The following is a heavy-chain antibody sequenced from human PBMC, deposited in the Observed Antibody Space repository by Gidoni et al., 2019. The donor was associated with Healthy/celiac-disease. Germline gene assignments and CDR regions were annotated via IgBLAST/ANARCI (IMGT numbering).Heavy chain of an antibody. CDR1: GFTFSSYG. V-gene: IGHV3-33*01. J-gene: IGHJ5*02. Sequence: QVQLVESGGGVVQPGRSLRLSCAASGFTFSSYGMHWVRQAPGKGLGGVAVIWYDGSNKYYADSVKGRFTISRDNSNNTLYLQMNSLRAEDTAVYYCARDHLGYCSSTSCYEGWFDPWGQGTLVTVSS. D-gene: IGHD2-2*01. CDR2: IWYDGSNK. CDR3: ARDHLGYCSSTSCYEGWFDP.